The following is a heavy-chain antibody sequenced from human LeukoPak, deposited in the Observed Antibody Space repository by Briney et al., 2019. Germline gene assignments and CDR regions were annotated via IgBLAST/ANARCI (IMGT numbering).Heavy chain of an antibody. J-gene: IGHJ3*02. CDR3: ARPYYDISTPLDGNAFDI. CDR1: GGSISSSSYY. Sequence: SETLSLTCTVSGGSISSSSYYWGWIRQPPGKGLEWIGSIYYSGSTYYNPSLKSRVTISVDTSKNQFSLKLSSVTAADTAVYYCARPYYDISTPLDGNAFDIWGQGTMVTVSS. D-gene: IGHD3-9*01. V-gene: IGHV4-39*01. CDR2: IYYSGST.